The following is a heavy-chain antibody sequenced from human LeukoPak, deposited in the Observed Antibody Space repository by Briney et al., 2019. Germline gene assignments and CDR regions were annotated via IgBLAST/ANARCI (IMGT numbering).Heavy chain of an antibody. CDR2: ISYDGSNK. J-gene: IGHJ4*02. CDR3: AKDSRITMVRGVIISLDY. V-gene: IGHV3-30*18. D-gene: IGHD3-10*01. Sequence: GRSLRLSCAASGFTFSSYGMHWVRQAPGKGLEWVAVISYDGSNKYYADSVKGRFTISRDNSKNTLYLQMNSLRAEDTAVYYCAKDSRITMVRGVIISLDYWGQGTLVTASS. CDR1: GFTFSSYG.